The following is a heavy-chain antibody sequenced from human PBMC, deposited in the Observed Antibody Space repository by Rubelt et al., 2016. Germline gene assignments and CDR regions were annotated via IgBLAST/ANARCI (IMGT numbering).Heavy chain of an antibody. V-gene: IGHV5-10-1*01. CDR1: GYSFTSYW. J-gene: IGHJ4*02. D-gene: IGHD4-17*01. CDR2: IDPSDSYT. Sequence: EVQLVQSGAEVKKPGESLRISCKGSGYSFTSYWISRVRQMPGKGLEWMGRIDPSDSYTNYSRSFQGPVTISADKSISTAYLQWSSLKASDTAMYYCARSSGTTVTTVDYWGQGTLVTVSS. CDR3: ARSSGTTVTTVDY.